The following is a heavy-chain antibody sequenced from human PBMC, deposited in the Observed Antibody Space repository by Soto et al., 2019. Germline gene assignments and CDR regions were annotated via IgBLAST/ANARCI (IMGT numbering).Heavy chain of an antibody. D-gene: IGHD2-15*01. CDR2: ITYSGGTT. CDR3: ARDRGARGAGATLAY. CDR1: GFTFSNYD. Sequence: GGSLRLSCAASGFTFSNYDMSWVRQAPGKGLEWVSSITYSGGTTYYADSVKGRFTISRDNSKNTLHLQMNSLRAEDAAVYYCARDRGARGAGATLAYWGPGTLVTVSS. J-gene: IGHJ4*02. V-gene: IGHV3-23*01.